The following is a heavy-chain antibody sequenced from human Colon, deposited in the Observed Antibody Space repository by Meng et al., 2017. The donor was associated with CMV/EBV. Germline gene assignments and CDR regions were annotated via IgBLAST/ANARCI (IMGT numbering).Heavy chain of an antibody. CDR1: GLSGSNDYW. CDR3: ASSSGWWRIDY. D-gene: IGHD6-19*01. V-gene: IGHV4-4*01. CDR2: VSQDGRT. J-gene: IGHJ4*01. Sequence: LTCAVSGLSGSNDYWWPWVRQAPGKGLEWIGEVSQDGRTNSNPSLKSRLSMSVDKSKNQFSLNLRSVTAADTASYFCASSSGWWRIDYWGHGTLVTVSS.